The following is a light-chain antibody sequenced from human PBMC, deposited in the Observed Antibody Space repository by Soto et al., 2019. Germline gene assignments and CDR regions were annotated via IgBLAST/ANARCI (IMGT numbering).Light chain of an antibody. J-gene: IGLJ1*01. CDR3: SSYSGTNTLYV. Sequence: QSVLTQPPSAAGSPGQSVTISCTGTTSDIGDYNYVSWYQQHPGKAPKLMIYEVNKRPSGVPDRFSGSKAGNTASLTVSGLQTEDEADYFCSSYSGTNTLYVFGTGTKVTVL. CDR1: TSDIGDYNY. V-gene: IGLV2-8*01. CDR2: EVN.